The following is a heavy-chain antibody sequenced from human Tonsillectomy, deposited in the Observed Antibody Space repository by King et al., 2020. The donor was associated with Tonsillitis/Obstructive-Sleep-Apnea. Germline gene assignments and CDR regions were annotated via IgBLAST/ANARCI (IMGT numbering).Heavy chain of an antibody. CDR2: IYYSGST. CDR1: GGSVSSGSYY. V-gene: IGHV4-61*01. CDR3: ARGVGLITDY. J-gene: IGHJ4*02. D-gene: IGHD3-10*01. Sequence: VQLQESGPGLVKPSETLSLTCTVSGGSVSSGSYYWSWIRQPPGKGLEWIGYIYYSGSTNYNPPLKSRVTISVDTSKNQFSLKLSSVTAADTAVYYCARGVGLITDYWGQGTLVTVSS.